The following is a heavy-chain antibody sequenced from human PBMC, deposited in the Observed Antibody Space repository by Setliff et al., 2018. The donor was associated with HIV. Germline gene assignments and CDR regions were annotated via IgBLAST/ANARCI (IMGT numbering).Heavy chain of an antibody. CDR1: GGTFSSYA. D-gene: IGHD6-19*01. V-gene: IGHV1-69*05. CDR2: IIPIFGTP. CDR3: ATTSSGWYGEPGVNAFDI. Sequence: ASVKVSCKASGGTFSSYAISWVRQAPGQGPEWMGGIIPIFGTPKYAQKFQGRVTMTRNTSISTAYMELSSLRSEDTAVYYCATTSSGWYGEPGVNAFDIWGQGTMVTVSS. J-gene: IGHJ3*02.